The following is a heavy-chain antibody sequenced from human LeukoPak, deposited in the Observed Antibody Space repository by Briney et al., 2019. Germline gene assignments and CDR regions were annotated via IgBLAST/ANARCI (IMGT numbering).Heavy chain of an antibody. CDR3: ARAGGGSSSRFDP. J-gene: IGHJ5*02. V-gene: IGHV4-4*07. CDR2: LHTSGST. Sequence: SETLSLTCTVSGGSISSYYWSWIRQPAGEGLEWIGRLHTSGSTHYNPSLKSRVTISVDTSKNQFSLKLSSVTAADTAVYYCARAGGGSSSRFDPWGQGTLVTVSS. D-gene: IGHD6-6*01. CDR1: GGSISSYY.